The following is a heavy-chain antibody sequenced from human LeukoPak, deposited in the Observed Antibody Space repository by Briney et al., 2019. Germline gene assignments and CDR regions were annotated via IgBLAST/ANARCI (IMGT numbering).Heavy chain of an antibody. CDR1: GFTFSSYW. D-gene: IGHD3-10*01. V-gene: IGHV3-74*01. J-gene: IGHJ4*02. CDR3: ARGLLGVRGVITTWPLVYFDY. Sequence: GGSLRLSCAASGFTFSSYWMHWVRQAPGKGLVWVSRINSDGSNIRYADSVKGRFTISRDNAKNTLYLQMNSLRAEDTAVYYCARGLLGVRGVITTWPLVYFDYWGQGTLVTVSS. CDR2: INSDGSNI.